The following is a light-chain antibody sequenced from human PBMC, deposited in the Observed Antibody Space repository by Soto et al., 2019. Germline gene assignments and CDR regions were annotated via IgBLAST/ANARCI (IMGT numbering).Light chain of an antibody. J-gene: IGKJ1*01. CDR3: QQYDTSPRT. V-gene: IGKV1-5*03. CDR1: QSISSW. CDR2: KAS. Sequence: DIQMTQSPSTLSASVGDRVTITCRASQSISSWLAWYQQKPGKAPKLLIYKASSLESGVPSRFSGSGSGTDFSLTISRLEPEDFAVYYCQQYDTSPRTFGQGPKVDTK.